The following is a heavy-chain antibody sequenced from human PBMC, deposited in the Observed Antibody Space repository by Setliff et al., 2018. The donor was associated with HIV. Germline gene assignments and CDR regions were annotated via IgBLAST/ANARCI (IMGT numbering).Heavy chain of an antibody. J-gene: IGHJ5*02. CDR1: GGTISRDEYS. CDR3: AREWELDGEWSPFDP. D-gene: IGHD1-26*01. Sequence: PSETLSLTCIVSGGTISRDEYSWSWIRQPPGKGLEWSGSMYYSGKMYYNPSLKIRVSMSADTSKKHFSLRLSSLTAADTAVYYCAREWELDGEWSPFDPWGQGTLVTVSS. V-gene: IGHV4-30-4*08. CDR2: MYYSGKM.